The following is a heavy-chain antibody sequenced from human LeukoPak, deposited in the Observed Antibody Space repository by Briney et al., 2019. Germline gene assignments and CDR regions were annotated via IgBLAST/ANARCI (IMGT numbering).Heavy chain of an antibody. Sequence: PSETMSLTCTVSGGSISSGSYYWDWIRQPPGKGLEWIGNIYYSGSTYYNPSLTSRVTMYVDTPKNQISLKLSSVTAADTAVYYCARTGLPPLPDSWKLLHSSSSPFDIWGQGTMVTVSS. D-gene: IGHD6-6*01. J-gene: IGHJ3*02. CDR1: GGSISSGSYY. CDR3: ARTGLPPLPDSWKLLHSSSSPFDI. CDR2: IYYSGST. V-gene: IGHV4-39*01.